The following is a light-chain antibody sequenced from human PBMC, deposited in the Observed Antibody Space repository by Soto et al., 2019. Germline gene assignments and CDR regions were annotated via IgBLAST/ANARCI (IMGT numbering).Light chain of an antibody. J-gene: IGKJ1*01. CDR2: GVS. CDR1: QSVSSN. V-gene: IGKV3-15*01. CDR3: QQYSSWPRT. Sequence: EIVMTQSPATLSVSPGERATLSCRASQSVSSNLAWYQQKPGQAPRLLIYGVSTRATDIPARFSGSGSGTEFTLTISSLQSEDCVVYYCQQYSSWPRTFGQGTKVEIK.